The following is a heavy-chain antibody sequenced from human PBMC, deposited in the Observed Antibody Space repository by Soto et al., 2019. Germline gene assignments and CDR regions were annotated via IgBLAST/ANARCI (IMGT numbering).Heavy chain of an antibody. CDR3: ARTLLRGGMDV. Sequence: SETLSLTCTVSGGSVSSGSYYWSWIRQPPGKGLEWIGYIYYSGSTNYNPSLKSRVTISVDTSKNQFSLKLGSVTAADTAVYYCARTLLRGGMDVWGQGTTVTVSS. CDR1: GGSVSSGSYY. D-gene: IGHD3-22*01. CDR2: IYYSGST. V-gene: IGHV4-61*01. J-gene: IGHJ6*02.